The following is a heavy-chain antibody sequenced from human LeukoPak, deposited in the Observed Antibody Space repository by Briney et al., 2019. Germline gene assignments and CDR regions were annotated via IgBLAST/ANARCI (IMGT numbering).Heavy chain of an antibody. J-gene: IGHJ4*02. CDR1: GFTFSSYA. Sequence: PGGSLRLSCAASGFTFSSYAMHWVRQAPGKGLEWVAIISYDGSNKYYADSVKGRFTISRDNSKNTLYLQMNGLRAEDTAVYYCAKGGYCSGGSCYAVGPTDLYFDYWGQGTLVTVSS. CDR3: AKGGYCSGGSCYAVGPTDLYFDY. V-gene: IGHV3-30*04. CDR2: ISYDGSNK. D-gene: IGHD2-15*01.